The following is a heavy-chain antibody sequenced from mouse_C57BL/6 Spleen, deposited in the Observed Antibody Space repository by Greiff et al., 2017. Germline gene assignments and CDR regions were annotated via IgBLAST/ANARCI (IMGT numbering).Heavy chain of an antibody. D-gene: IGHD2-3*01. J-gene: IGHJ2*01. V-gene: IGHV1-82*01. Sequence: VQLVESGPELVKPGASVKISCKASGYAFSSSWMNWVKQRPGKGLEWIGRIYPGDGDTNYNGKFKGKATLTADKSSSTAYLQLRSLTSEDSAVYFCARCDGYYVDYWGQGTTLTVSS. CDR2: IYPGDGDT. CDR1: GYAFSSSW. CDR3: ARCDGYYVDY.